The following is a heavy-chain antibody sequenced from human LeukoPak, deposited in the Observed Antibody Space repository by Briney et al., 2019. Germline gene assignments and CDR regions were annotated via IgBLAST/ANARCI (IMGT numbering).Heavy chain of an antibody. J-gene: IGHJ4*02. D-gene: IGHD6-19*01. Sequence: SETLSLICSVSSYSINSNYYWGWIRQSPGKGLEWIGSIYHTGSTYYNPSLKSRVTISLDASNKQFSLRLSSVTAADTAVYYCARGSHPVTGTLGGYFDPWGQGTLVTVSS. V-gene: IGHV4-38-2*02. CDR2: IYHTGST. CDR3: ARGSHPVTGTLGGYFDP. CDR1: SYSINSNYY.